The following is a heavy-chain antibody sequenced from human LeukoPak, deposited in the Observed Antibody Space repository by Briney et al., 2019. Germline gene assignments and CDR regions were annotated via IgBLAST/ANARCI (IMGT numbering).Heavy chain of an antibody. CDR2: ISYDGSNK. V-gene: IGHV3-30*04. Sequence: PGGSLRLSCAASGFTFSSYAMHWVRQAPGKGLEWVAVISYDGSNKYYADSVKGRFTISRDNSKNTLYLQMNSLRAEDTAVYYCAKDTGETAVAGGNFDYWGQGTLLTVSS. CDR1: GFTFSSYA. CDR3: AKDTGETAVAGGNFDY. J-gene: IGHJ4*02. D-gene: IGHD6-19*01.